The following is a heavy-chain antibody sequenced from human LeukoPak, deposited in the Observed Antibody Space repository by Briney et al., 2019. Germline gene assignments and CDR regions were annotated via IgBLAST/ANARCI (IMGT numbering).Heavy chain of an antibody. J-gene: IGHJ4*01. CDR1: GFTFTDYW. D-gene: IGHD3/OR15-3a*01. CDR3: ARDGLAPGLYFDL. CDR2: IRQDGGEK. V-gene: IGHV3-7*01. Sequence: GGSLRLSCAVSGFTFTDYWMNWVRQAPGKGLEWVASIRQDGGEKSYVDSVKGRFTISRDNTKNSLFLQMSSLRAEDTAVYYCARDGLAPGLYFDLWGQGTLVTVSS.